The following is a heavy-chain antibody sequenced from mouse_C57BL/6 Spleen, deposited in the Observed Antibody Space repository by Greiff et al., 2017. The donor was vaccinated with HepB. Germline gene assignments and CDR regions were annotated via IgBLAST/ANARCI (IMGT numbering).Heavy chain of an antibody. CDR1: GFSLTSYG. CDR2: IWSGGST. CDR3: ARYDYDGTCYAMDY. J-gene: IGHJ4*01. Sequence: QVQLQQSGPGLVQPSQSLSITCTVSGFSLTSYGVHWVRQSPGKGLEWLGVIWSGGSTDYNAAFISRLSISTDNSKSQVVFKMNSRQADDTAIYYCARYDYDGTCYAMDYWGQGTSVTVSS. V-gene: IGHV2-2*01. D-gene: IGHD2-4*01.